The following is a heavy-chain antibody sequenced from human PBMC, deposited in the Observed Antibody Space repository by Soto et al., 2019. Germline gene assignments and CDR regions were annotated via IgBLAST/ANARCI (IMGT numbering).Heavy chain of an antibody. CDR1: GFTFSSYA. D-gene: IGHD6-19*01. CDR2: ISYDGSNK. J-gene: IGHJ6*02. Sequence: QVQLVESGGGVVQPGRSLRLSCAASGFTFSSYAMHWVRQAPGKGLEWVAVISYDGSNKYYADSVMGRFTISSDNSKNARYLQVDSLRAGYTAVCYCARAPVGCSGWYLYGLDVWDQGTTVTVAS. V-gene: IGHV3-30-3*01. CDR3: ARAPVGCSGWYLYGLDV.